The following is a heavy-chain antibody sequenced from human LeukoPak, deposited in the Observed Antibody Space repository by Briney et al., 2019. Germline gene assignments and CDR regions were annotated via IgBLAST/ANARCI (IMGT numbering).Heavy chain of an antibody. Sequence: AETLSLTCGVHGGPFRGNYWNWIRQSPGKELEWIGEINHSGTTNYHPSLKSRVTISVDTSKNQFSLKLSSVTAADTAVFYCARSPRSYRMGGAFDIWGQGTMVTVSS. D-gene: IGHD3-16*02. V-gene: IGHV4-34*01. CDR1: GGPFRGNY. CDR2: INHSGTT. CDR3: ARSPRSYRMGGAFDI. J-gene: IGHJ3*02.